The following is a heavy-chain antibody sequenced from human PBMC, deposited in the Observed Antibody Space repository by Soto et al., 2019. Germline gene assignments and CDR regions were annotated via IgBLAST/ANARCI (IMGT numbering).Heavy chain of an antibody. CDR2: IYYSGSS. J-gene: IGHJ4*02. D-gene: IGHD2-15*01. CDR3: ARGGARWPSYIHF. Sequence: PSETLALTCAVSGGSISGDYYWSWIRQSPEKGLEWIGYIYYSGSSYSSPALQSRLSMSLDTSKNQFSLKLRSVTAADTAVYYCARGGARWPSYIHFCGQGALGTVSS. V-gene: IGHV4-30-4*08. CDR1: GGSISGDYY.